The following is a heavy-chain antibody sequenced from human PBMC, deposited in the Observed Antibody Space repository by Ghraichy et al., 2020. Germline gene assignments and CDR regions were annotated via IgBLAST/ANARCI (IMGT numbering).Heavy chain of an antibody. V-gene: IGHV3-30*18. J-gene: IGHJ6*02. CDR2: ISYDGSNK. CDR1: GFTFSSYG. CDR3: AKDQGPYYYYGLGV. Sequence: GGSLRLTCAASGFTFSSYGMHWVRQAPGKGLEWVAVISYDGSNKYYADSVKGRFTISRDNSKNTLDLQMNSLKTEDTAVYYCAKDQGPYYYYGLGVWGQGTTVTVSS.